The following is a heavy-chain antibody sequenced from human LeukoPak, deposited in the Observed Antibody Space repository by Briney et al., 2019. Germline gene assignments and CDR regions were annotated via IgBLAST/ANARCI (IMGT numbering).Heavy chain of an antibody. CDR1: GYTFTSDD. Sequence: ASVKVSCKASGYTFTSDDINWVRQATGQGLEWMGWMNPNSGITGYAQKFQGRVTMTRNTSISTAYMELSSLRSEDTAVYYCARGYSERVIAAAGTSDYWGQGTLVTVSS. D-gene: IGHD6-13*01. V-gene: IGHV1-8*01. J-gene: IGHJ4*02. CDR2: MNPNSGIT. CDR3: ARGYSERVIAAAGTSDY.